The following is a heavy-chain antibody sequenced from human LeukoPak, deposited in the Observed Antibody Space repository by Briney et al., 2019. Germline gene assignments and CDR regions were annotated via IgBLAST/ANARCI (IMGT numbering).Heavy chain of an antibody. V-gene: IGHV4-34*01. CDR1: GESLNGHY. J-gene: IGHJ5*02. Sequence: SETLSLTCAVYGESLNGHYWSWIRQSPGKGWEWIGEGSDSGGTKFNPSLKSRASISADTSRNQFSMKLRSVTAADTAVYYCAKNGQSGFSFDPWGQGTPVTVSS. CDR2: GSDSGGT. CDR3: AKNGQSGFSFDP. D-gene: IGHD1-26*01.